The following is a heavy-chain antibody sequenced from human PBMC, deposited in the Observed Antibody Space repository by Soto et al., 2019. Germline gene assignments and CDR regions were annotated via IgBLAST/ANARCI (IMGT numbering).Heavy chain of an antibody. V-gene: IGHV1-69*01. CDR1: GDTFSSYA. CDR2: IIPMFGTA. Sequence: QVQLVQSGAEVKKPGSSVKVSCKASGDTFSSYAINWVRQAPGQGLEWMGGIIPMFGTANYAQKFKGRVTSTAVESTRTVYMELSSLRSEDTAVYYCARVGPAYYYDSSGYYSPLDYWGQGTLVTVSS. J-gene: IGHJ4*02. CDR3: ARVGPAYYYDSSGYYSPLDY. D-gene: IGHD3-22*01.